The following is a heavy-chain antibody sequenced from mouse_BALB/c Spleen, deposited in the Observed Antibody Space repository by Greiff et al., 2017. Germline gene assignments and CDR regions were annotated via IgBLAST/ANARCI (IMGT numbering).Heavy chain of an antibody. CDR2: IDPANGNT. Sequence: VQLQQSGAELVKPGASVKLSCTASGFNIKDTYMHWVKQRPEQGLEWIGRIDPANGNTKYDPKFQGKATITADTSSNTAYLQLSSLTSEDTAVYYCARGYGNYLYAMDYWGQGTSVTVSP. D-gene: IGHD2-1*01. CDR3: ARGYGNYLYAMDY. J-gene: IGHJ4*01. CDR1: GFNIKDTY. V-gene: IGHV14-3*02.